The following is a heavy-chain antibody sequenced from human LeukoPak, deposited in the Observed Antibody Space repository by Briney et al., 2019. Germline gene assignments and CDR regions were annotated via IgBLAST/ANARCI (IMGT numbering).Heavy chain of an antibody. Sequence: GGPLRLSCAASGFTFSSYAMSWVRQAPGKGLEWVSAISGSGGSTYYADSVKGRFTISRDNSKNTLYLQMNSLRAEDTAVYYCAKDRGYSYGQNYWGQGTLVTVSS. CDR1: GFTFSSYA. V-gene: IGHV3-23*01. CDR2: ISGSGGST. J-gene: IGHJ4*02. D-gene: IGHD5-18*01. CDR3: AKDRGYSYGQNY.